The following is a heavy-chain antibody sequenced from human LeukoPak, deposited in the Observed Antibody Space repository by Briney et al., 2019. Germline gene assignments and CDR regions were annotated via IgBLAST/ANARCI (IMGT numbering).Heavy chain of an antibody. V-gene: IGHV1-69*05. D-gene: IGHD2-2*01. CDR1: GGTFSSYA. CDR2: IIPIFGTA. Sequence: ASVKVSCKASGGTFSSYAISWVRQAPGQGLEWMGGIIPIFGTANYAQKFQGRVTITTDESTSTAYMELSSLGSEDTAVYYCASGVVVPAAQYYYYYMDVWGKGTTVTVSS. J-gene: IGHJ6*03. CDR3: ASGVVVPAAQYYYYYMDV.